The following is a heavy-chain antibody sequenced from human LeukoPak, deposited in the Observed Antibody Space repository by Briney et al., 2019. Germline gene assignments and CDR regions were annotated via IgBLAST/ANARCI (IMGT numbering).Heavy chain of an antibody. V-gene: IGHV4-61*02. D-gene: IGHD3-10*01. CDR3: ARVLAGSYSNWFDP. Sequence: PSETLSLTCTVSGGYINSGNYYWNWIRQPAGTGLEWIGRIYISGAINYNPSLKSRVTISVDTSKNQFSLKLSSVTAADTAVYYCARVLAGSYSNWFDPWGQGTLVTVSS. CDR2: IYISGAI. CDR1: GGYINSGNYY. J-gene: IGHJ5*02.